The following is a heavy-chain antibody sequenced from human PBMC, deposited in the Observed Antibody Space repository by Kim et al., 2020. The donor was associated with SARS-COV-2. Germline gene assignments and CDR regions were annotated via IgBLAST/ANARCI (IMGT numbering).Heavy chain of an antibody. V-gene: IGHV3-23*01. J-gene: IGHJ4*02. D-gene: IGHD3-10*01. CDR3: EKAPTMVRGAAFDY. CDR2: GGNT. Sequence: GGNTYYADSVKGRFTISRDNSKKTLYLQMNSLRAEDTAGYYCEKAPTMVRGAAFDYWGQGTLVTVSS.